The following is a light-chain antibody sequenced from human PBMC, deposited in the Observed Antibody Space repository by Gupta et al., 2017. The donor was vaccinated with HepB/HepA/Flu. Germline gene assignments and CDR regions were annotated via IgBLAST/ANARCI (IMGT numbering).Light chain of an antibody. CDR1: QSVGNY. Sequence: EIVVTQSPATLSLSPGERASLSCRTSQSVGNYLAWYQQKPGQALRLLIYDASNRAAGIPARVSGSGSGTDFTLTSRRLENEDFDVYYSQQRSNFAFGGGTKVEIK. V-gene: IGKV3-11*01. CDR3: QQRSNFA. J-gene: IGKJ4*01. CDR2: DAS.